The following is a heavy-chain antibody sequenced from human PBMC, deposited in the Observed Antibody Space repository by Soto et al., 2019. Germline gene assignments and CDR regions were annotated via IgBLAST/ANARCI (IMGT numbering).Heavy chain of an antibody. CDR1: GYTFTGRF. V-gene: IGHV1-2*02. CDR3: SLTGRRGS. D-gene: IGHD1-20*01. Sequence: QVHLVQSGSEVKRPGASVQISCKASGYTFTGRFMHWVRQAPGQGLEWLGWVNPKSSDTTYAPKFKDRVSLTRDTSTDTAFLDLRDLKEDDTAIYYCSLTGRRGSWGQGTPVTVSS. J-gene: IGHJ5*02. CDR2: VNPKSSDT.